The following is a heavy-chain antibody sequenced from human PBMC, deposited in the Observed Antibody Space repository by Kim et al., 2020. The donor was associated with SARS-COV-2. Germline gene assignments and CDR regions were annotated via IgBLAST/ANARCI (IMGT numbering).Heavy chain of an antibody. V-gene: IGHV4-31*03. J-gene: IGHJ3*02. CDR1: GGSISSGGYY. CDR3: ARVDRSGGSSLDAFDI. D-gene: IGHD2-15*01. Sequence: SETLSLTCTVSGGSISSGGYYWSWIRQHPGKGLEWIGYIYYSGSTYYNPSLKSRVTISVDTSKNQFSLKLSSVTAADTAVYYCARVDRSGGSSLDAFDIWGQGTMVTVSS. CDR2: IYYSGST.